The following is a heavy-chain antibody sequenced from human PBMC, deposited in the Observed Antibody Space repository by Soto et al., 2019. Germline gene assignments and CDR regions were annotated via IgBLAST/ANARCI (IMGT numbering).Heavy chain of an antibody. CDR1: GYTFTSYV. V-gene: IGHV1-18*01. Sequence: ASVKVSCKASGYTFTSYVISWLRQAPGQGLEWMGWISAYNGNTNYAQKLQGRVTMTTDTSTSTAYMELRSLRSDDTAVYYCARGMYYYGSGSYFDYWGQGTLVTVSS. D-gene: IGHD3-10*01. J-gene: IGHJ4*02. CDR3: ARGMYYYGSGSYFDY. CDR2: ISAYNGNT.